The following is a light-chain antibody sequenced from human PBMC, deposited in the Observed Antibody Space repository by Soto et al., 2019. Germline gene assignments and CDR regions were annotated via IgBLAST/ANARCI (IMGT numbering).Light chain of an antibody. V-gene: IGLV2-14*01. Sequence: QSALTQPASVSGSPGQSITISCTGTSSDVGDYNYVSWYQHHPGKAPKLMIYEVRNRPSGVSNRFSGSKSGNTASLTISGRQADDEADYYCTSYTSSRTLYVFGTGTKLTVL. CDR2: EVR. J-gene: IGLJ1*01. CDR1: SSDVGDYNY. CDR3: TSYTSSRTLYV.